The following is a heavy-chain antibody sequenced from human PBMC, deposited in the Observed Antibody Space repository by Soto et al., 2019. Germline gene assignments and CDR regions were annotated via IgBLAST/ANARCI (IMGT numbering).Heavy chain of an antibody. V-gene: IGHV4-39*07. CDR1: GGSIRSSGYF. Sequence: PSETLSLTCTVSGGSIRSSGYFWGWIRQPPGKGLEWIGSIHNSGSTYYNPSLKSRVTIALDTSKSQFSLKVTSVTAADTATYYCARDQYDILTGYDWFDPWGPGTQVTVSS. CDR3: ARDQYDILTGYDWFDP. J-gene: IGHJ5*02. CDR2: IHNSGST. D-gene: IGHD3-9*01.